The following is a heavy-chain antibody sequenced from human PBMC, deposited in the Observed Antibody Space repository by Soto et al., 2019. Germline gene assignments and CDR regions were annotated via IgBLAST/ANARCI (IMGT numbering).Heavy chain of an antibody. CDR2: IYYSGST. V-gene: IGHV4-30-4*01. Sequence: SETLSLTCTVSGGSISSGDYYWSWIRQPPGKGLEWIGYIYYSGSTYYNPSLKSRVTISVDTSKNQFSLKLSSVTAADTAVHYCARAPRSLFDYYYYYGMDVWGQGTTVTVSS. CDR1: GGSISSGDYY. J-gene: IGHJ6*02. D-gene: IGHD2-21*01. CDR3: ARAPRSLFDYYYYYGMDV.